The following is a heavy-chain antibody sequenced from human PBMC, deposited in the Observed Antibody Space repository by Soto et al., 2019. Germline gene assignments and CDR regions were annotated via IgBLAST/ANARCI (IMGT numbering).Heavy chain of an antibody. V-gene: IGHV3-23*01. J-gene: IGHJ4*02. CDR2: ISGSGGST. D-gene: IGHD3-3*01. Sequence: GGSLRLSCAASGFTFSSYAMSWVRQAPGKGLEWVSAISGSGGSTYYADSVKGRFTISRDNSKNTLYLQMNSLRAEDTAVYYCAKDVGTIFGVVSRPYYFDYWGQGTLVTVSS. CDR3: AKDVGTIFGVVSRPYYFDY. CDR1: GFTFSSYA.